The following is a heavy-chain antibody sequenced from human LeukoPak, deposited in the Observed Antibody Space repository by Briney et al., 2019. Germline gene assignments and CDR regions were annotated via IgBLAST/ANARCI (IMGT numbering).Heavy chain of an antibody. D-gene: IGHD3-3*01. V-gene: IGHV3-21*01. Sequence: PGGSLRLSCAASGFTLSSYSMNWVRQAPGKGLEWVSSISSSSSYIYYADSVKGRFTISRDNAKNSLYLQMNSLRAEDTAVYYCARTYDFWSGYSYYFDYWGQGTLVTVSS. CDR3: ARTYDFWSGYSYYFDY. CDR2: ISSSSSYI. CDR1: GFTLSSYS. J-gene: IGHJ4*02.